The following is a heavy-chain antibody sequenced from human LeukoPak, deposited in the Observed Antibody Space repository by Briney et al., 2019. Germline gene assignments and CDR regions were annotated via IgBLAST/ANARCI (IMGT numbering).Heavy chain of an antibody. D-gene: IGHD6-6*01. V-gene: IGHV3-21*01. J-gene: IGHJ5*01. Sequence: GGSLRLSCAASGFTFSSYNMNWVRQAPGKGLEWVSSITSGSSYIYYADSVKGRFTISRDNAKNSLYLQMNSLRAEDTAVYYCTRDPRHFDSCGQGTLVTVSS. CDR1: GFTFSSYN. CDR2: ITSGSSYI. CDR3: TRDPRHFDS.